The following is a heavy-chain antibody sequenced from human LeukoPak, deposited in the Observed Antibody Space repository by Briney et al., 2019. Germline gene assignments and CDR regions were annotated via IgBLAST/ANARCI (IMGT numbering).Heavy chain of an antibody. CDR3: AKDIHDILTGPGGFDY. CDR2: ISWNSGSI. Sequence: GRSLRLSCAASGFTFDDYAMHWVRQAPGKGLEWVSGISWNSGSIGYADSVKGRFTISRDNAKNSLYLQMNSLKAEDTALYCCAKDIHDILTGPGGFDYWGQGTLVTVSS. J-gene: IGHJ4*02. V-gene: IGHV3-9*01. D-gene: IGHD3-9*01. CDR1: GFTFDDYA.